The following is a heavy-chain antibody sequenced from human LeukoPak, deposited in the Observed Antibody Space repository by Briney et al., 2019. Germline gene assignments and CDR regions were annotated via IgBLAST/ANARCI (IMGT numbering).Heavy chain of an antibody. CDR1: GYTFTSYG. D-gene: IGHD6-19*01. CDR3: ARVGPEVSVSGSYYFDY. CDR2: INPDSGDT. Sequence: ASVKVSCKASGYTFTSYGISWVRQAPGQGLEWMAWINPDSGDTKYAQKFQGRVSMSRDTSINIAFMDLSRLRSDDTAVYFCARVGPEVSVSGSYYFDYWGQGTLLTVSS. J-gene: IGHJ4*02. V-gene: IGHV1-2*02.